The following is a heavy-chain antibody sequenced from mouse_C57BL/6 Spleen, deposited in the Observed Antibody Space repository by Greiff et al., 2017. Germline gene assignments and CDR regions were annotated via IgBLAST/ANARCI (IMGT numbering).Heavy chain of an antibody. CDR1: GYTFTDYN. J-gene: IGHJ1*03. D-gene: IGHD1-1*01. CDR3: ARRDCSSSTDWYFDG. CDR2: INPNNGGT. V-gene: IGHV1-18*01. Sequence: VQLQQSGPELVKPGASVKIPCTASGYTFTDYNMAWVQQSPGKSLEWIGAINPNNGGTIYNQKFKGKTTLTVDKSSSTAYMERRSLTSEDTAVYDSARRDCSSSTDWYFDGWGTGTTVTVSS.